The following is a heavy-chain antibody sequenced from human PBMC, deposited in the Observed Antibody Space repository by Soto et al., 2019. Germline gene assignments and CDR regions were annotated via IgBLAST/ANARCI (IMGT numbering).Heavy chain of an antibody. J-gene: IGHJ4*02. CDR3: ARRQAAAGDNDLTFDY. V-gene: IGHV5-51*01. CDR2: IYPGDSYT. Sequence: GESLKISCKGSGYSFTSYWIGWVRQMPGKGLEWMGIIYPGDSYTNYSPSFQGHVTISADKSISTAYLQWSSLKASDTAMYYCARRQAAAGDNDLTFDYWGQGTLVTVAS. D-gene: IGHD6-13*01. CDR1: GYSFTSYW.